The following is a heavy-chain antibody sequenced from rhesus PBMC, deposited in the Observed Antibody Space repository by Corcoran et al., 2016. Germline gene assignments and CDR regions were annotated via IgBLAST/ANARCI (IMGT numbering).Heavy chain of an antibody. CDR2: VDHEDGEA. CDR1: GYTFTDPS. Sequence: EVPLVQSGAEVTKPGASVKLSCQASGYTFTDPSLTCVRPVPGKGREWMGRVDHEDGEADYAHKFQERVTITADMSTDTAYMELSSLRSEDTAVYYCARVRNTVGRLWYFDLWGPGTPITISS. CDR3: ARVRNTVGRLWYFDL. V-gene: IGHV1-111*02. D-gene: IGHD5-24*01. J-gene: IGHJ2*01.